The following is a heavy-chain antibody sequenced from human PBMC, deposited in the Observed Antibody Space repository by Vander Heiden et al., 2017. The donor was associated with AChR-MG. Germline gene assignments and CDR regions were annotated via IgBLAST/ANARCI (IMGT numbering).Heavy chain of an antibody. CDR2: ISAYNGNT. V-gene: IGHV1-18*01. Sequence: QVQLVQSGAEVKKPGASVKVSCKASGYTFTSYGISWVRQAPGQGLEWMGWISAYNGNTNYAQKLQGRVTMTTDTSTSTAYMELRSLRSDDTAVYYCARDLSTAFGGVSVYYYYGMDVWGQGTTVTVSS. CDR1: GYTFTSYG. CDR3: ARDLSTAFGGVSVYYYYGMDV. D-gene: IGHD3-16*02. J-gene: IGHJ6*02.